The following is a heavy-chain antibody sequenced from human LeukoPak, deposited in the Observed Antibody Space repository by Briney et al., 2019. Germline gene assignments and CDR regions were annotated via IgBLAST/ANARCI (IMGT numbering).Heavy chain of an antibody. J-gene: IGHJ6*03. V-gene: IGHV3-30*02. CDR3: ARQMIEGRDYYSMDV. D-gene: IGHD3-22*01. Sequence: GGSLRLSCAASGFIFSSFGMHWVRQGPGKGLEWVAFIRYDESNKYYADSVKGRFTISRDNSKNTVYLQMNSLRGEDTAVYFCARQMIEGRDYYSMDVWGKGTSVTVSS. CDR2: IRYDESNK. CDR1: GFIFSSFG.